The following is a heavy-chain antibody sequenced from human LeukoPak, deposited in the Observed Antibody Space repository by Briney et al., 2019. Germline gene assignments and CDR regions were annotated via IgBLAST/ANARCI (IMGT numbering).Heavy chain of an antibody. Sequence: GGSLRLSCAASGFTFSSYGMHWVRQAPGKGLEWVAVIWYDGSNKYYADSVKGRFTISRDNSKNTLYLQMSSLRAEDTAVYYCARDYYDSSGYYSAYFQHWGQGTLVTVSS. CDR1: GFTFSSYG. CDR3: ARDYYDSSGYYSAYFQH. CDR2: IWYDGSNK. D-gene: IGHD3-22*01. V-gene: IGHV3-33*01. J-gene: IGHJ1*01.